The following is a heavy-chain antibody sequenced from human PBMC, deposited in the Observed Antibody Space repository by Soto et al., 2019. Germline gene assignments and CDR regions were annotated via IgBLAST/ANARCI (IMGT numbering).Heavy chain of an antibody. J-gene: IGHJ6*02. CDR1: GGSINSGGYY. CDR2: IYYTGST. D-gene: IGHD5-12*01. V-gene: IGHV4-31*03. CDR3: ARATPSVATLGYGMDV. Sequence: QVQLQESGPGLVKPSQTLSLTCTVSGGSINSGGYYWNWIRQHPGRGLEWMGYIYYTGSTYYNPSLKSRITCSIYTSRNQFSLKVNSVTAADTAVYYCARATPSVATLGYGMDVWGQGTTVVVSS.